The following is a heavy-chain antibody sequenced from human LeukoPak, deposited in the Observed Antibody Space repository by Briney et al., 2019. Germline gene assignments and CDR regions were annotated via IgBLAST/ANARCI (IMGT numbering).Heavy chain of an antibody. CDR3: ARDAQRGFDYSNSLKY. CDR1: GFIFSHHG. J-gene: IGHJ4*01. CDR2: IWSDGTNR. Sequence: GGSLRLSCAASGFIFSHHGMHWVRQAPGKGLEWVAVIWSDGTNRLYADSVKGRFTISRDNSQKTVFLQMNSLRVNDTAMYFCARDAQRGFDYSNSLKYWGHGTLVTVSS. D-gene: IGHD4-11*01. V-gene: IGHV3-33*01.